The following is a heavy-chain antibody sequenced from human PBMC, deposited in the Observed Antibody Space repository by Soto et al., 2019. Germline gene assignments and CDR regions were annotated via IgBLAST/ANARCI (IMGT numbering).Heavy chain of an antibody. CDR1: GGTFSSYT. V-gene: IGHV1-69*08. Sequence: QVQLVQSGAEVKKPGSSVKVSCKASGGTFSSYTISWVRQAPGQGLEWMGRIIPILGIANYAQKFQGRVTITADKSPSTAYMELSSLRSEDTAVYYCARESRGDYYGSGSYPDYWGQGTLVTVSS. CDR2: IIPILGIA. D-gene: IGHD3-10*01. CDR3: ARESRGDYYGSGSYPDY. J-gene: IGHJ4*02.